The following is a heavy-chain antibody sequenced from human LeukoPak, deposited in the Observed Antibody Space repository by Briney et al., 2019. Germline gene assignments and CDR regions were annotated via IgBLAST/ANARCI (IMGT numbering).Heavy chain of an antibody. CDR3: AKDGKEYYSDSSGFSDY. Sequence: GGSLRPPCVASGFTFSSYGMHWVRQAPGKGLEWVAVITYEGSNEFYADSVEGRFTVSRDNSKKTLNLQMNSLRVEDTAVYYCAKDGKEYYSDSSGFSDYWGQGTLVTVSS. D-gene: IGHD3-22*01. CDR1: GFTFSSYG. J-gene: IGHJ4*02. CDR2: ITYEGSNE. V-gene: IGHV3-30*18.